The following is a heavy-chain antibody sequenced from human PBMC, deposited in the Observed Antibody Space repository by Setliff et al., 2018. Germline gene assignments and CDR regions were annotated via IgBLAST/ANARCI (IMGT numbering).Heavy chain of an antibody. CDR2: VYWDGDQ. Sequence: SGPTLVNPTQTLTLTCTFSGFSLNTTGEGVGWIRQPPGKALEWLALVYWDGDQRYSPSVNSRLSITKDSSKSQVFLTITNMDPVDTATYYCALRRGNEWHLVRWFDPWGPGIQVNVSS. CDR1: GFSLNTTGEG. V-gene: IGHV2-5*02. J-gene: IGHJ5*02. D-gene: IGHD6-6*01. CDR3: ALRRGNEWHLVRWFDP.